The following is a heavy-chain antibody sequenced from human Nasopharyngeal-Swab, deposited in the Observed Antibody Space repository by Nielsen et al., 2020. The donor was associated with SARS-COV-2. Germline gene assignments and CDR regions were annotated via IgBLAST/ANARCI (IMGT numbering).Heavy chain of an antibody. J-gene: IGHJ4*02. CDR3: ARAAAAADTIDYFDY. CDR1: GASISSYY. V-gene: IGHV4-4*07. CDR2: IYTSGSP. Sequence: SETLSLTCTVSGASISSYYWSWIRQPAGKGLEWFGRIYARGRIYTSGSPNYNPSLTSRVTVSVDTSKNQFSLKLSSVTAADTAVYYSARAAAAADTIDYFDYWGQGTLVTVSS. D-gene: IGHD6-13*01.